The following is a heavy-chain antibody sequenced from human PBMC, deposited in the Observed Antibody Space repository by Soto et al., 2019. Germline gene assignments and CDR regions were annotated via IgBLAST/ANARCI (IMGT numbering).Heavy chain of an antibody. D-gene: IGHD1-7*01. V-gene: IGHV4-39*01. CDR1: GGSITSSTYY. J-gene: IGHJ4*02. CDR3: ARHQSYNWNYGY. Sequence: SETLSLTCTVSGGSITSSTYYWAWIRQPPGKGLDWIGSSYNSGNTYYNPSLKSRVTMSVDTSKNQFSLRLSSVTAADTAVYYCARHQSYNWNYGYWGQGTLVTVSS. CDR2: SYNSGNT.